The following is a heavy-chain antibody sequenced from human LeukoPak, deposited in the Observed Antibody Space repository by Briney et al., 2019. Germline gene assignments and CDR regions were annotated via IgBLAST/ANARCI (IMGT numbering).Heavy chain of an antibody. Sequence: SQTLSLTCTVSGGSISSGGYYWSWIRQHPGKGLEWIGYIYYSGSTYYNPSLKSRVTISVDTSKNQFSLKLSSVTAADTAVYYCARGAPEAFDIWGQGTMVTVSS. CDR3: ARGAPEAFDI. CDR2: IYYSGST. J-gene: IGHJ3*02. CDR1: GGSISSGGYY. V-gene: IGHV4-31*03.